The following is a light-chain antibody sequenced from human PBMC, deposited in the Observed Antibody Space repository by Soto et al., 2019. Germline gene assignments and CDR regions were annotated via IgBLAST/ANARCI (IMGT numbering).Light chain of an antibody. V-gene: IGKV1-5*01. Sequence: DIQMTQSPSTLSASVADRVTITCRASQSISSWLAWYQQKPGKAPKLLIYDASSLESGVPSRFSGSGSGTEFTLTISRVQPDDFATYYCQQYNSYSLTFGQGTRLEIK. CDR3: QQYNSYSLT. J-gene: IGKJ5*01. CDR1: QSISSW. CDR2: DAS.